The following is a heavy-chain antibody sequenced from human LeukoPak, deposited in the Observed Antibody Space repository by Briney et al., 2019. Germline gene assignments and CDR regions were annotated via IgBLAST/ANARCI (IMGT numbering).Heavy chain of an antibody. CDR2: ISAYNSHT. CDR1: GYSFTSYG. D-gene: IGHD2-2*01. CDR3: ARAYCSSTSCYPGYYYYGMDV. Sequence: GESLQISCKGSGYSFTSYGISWVRQAPGQGPEWMGWISAYNSHTNYAQKLQGRVPMTTDTSTSTAYMELRSLRSDDTAVYYCARAYCSSTSCYPGYYYYGMDVWGQGTTVTVSS. V-gene: IGHV1-18*01. J-gene: IGHJ6*02.